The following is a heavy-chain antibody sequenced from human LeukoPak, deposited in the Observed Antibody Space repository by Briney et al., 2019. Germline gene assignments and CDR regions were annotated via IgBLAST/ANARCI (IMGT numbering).Heavy chain of an antibody. CDR2: IYYDGTT. D-gene: IGHD3-10*01. J-gene: IGHJ4*02. CDR3: ARHSEYYSGSGSASGYFDY. Sequence: PSETLSLTCSVSGGAIRSNSYYWGWIRQPPGKGLEWIGTIYYDGTTYYNPSLKSRVTISVDTSTNQFSLKLISVTAADTAVYYCARHSEYYSGSGSASGYFDYWGQGTLVTVSS. V-gene: IGHV4-39*01. CDR1: GGAIRSNSYY.